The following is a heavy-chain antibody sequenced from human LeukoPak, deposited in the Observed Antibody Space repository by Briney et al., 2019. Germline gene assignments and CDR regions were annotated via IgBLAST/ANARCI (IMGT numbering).Heavy chain of an antibody. CDR1: GGSFSGYY. CDR2: INHSGST. J-gene: IGHJ4*02. D-gene: IGHD3-10*01. Sequence: SETLSLTCAVYGGSFSGYYWSWIRQPPGKGLEWIGEINHSGSTNYNPSLKSRVTISVDTSKNQFSLKLSSVTAADTAVYYCAAASMVRGTVIFDYWGQGTLVTVSS. CDR3: AAASMVRGTVIFDY. V-gene: IGHV4-34*01.